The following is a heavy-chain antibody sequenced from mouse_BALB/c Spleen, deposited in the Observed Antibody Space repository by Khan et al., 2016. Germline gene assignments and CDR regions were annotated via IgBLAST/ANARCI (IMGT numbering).Heavy chain of an antibody. D-gene: IGHD1-1*02. CDR3: AGYYGHFFDY. Sequence: EVQLQESGPSLVKPSQTLSLTCSVTGDSITSGYWNWIRKFPGNKLEYMGYISYSGSTYYNPSLKRGISITRDTSKSQYYLQLNSVTPEDTATYYCAGYYGHFFDYWGQGTTLTVSS. CDR1: GDSITSGY. V-gene: IGHV3-8*02. J-gene: IGHJ2*01. CDR2: ISYSGST.